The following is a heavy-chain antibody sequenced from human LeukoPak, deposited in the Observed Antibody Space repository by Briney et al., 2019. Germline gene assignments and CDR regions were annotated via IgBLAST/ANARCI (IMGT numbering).Heavy chain of an antibody. V-gene: IGHV3-23*02. J-gene: IGHJ4*02. Sequence: GGSLRLSCAASGFSFSNYGMNWVRQAPGKGLEWVSGITGGGDTTFYGESVKGRFTISRDNHKNTLYLQVSSLRADDTAVYHCARDARLMAFDNWGQGTLVTVSS. D-gene: IGHD2-8*01. CDR2: ITGGGDTT. CDR3: ARDARLMAFDN. CDR1: GFSFSNYG.